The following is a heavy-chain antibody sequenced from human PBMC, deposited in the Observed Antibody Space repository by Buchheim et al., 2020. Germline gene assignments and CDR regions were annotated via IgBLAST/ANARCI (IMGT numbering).Heavy chain of an antibody. CDR3: AREWELLRFGWFDP. CDR2: INTNNGNP. Sequence: QVQLVQSGSELKKPGASVKISCKASGYTFTNYPMNWVRQAPGQGLEWMGWINTNNGNPMYAQGFTGRFVFSLVTSVSTAYLEISSLKAEDTAVYYCAREWELLRFGWFDPWGQGTL. D-gene: IGHD2-15*01. V-gene: IGHV7-4-1*02. J-gene: IGHJ5*02. CDR1: GYTFTNYP.